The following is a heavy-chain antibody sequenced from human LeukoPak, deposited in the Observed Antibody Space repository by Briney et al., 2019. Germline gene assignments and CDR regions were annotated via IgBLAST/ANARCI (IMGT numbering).Heavy chain of an antibody. CDR3: ARGGTYYYDSSGYRIDY. V-gene: IGHV4-59*01. D-gene: IGHD3-22*01. Sequence: SETLSLTCTVSGGSISSYYWSWIRQPPGKGLEWIGYIYYSGSTNYNPSLKSRVTISVDTSKNQFSLKLSSVTAADTAVYYCARGGTYYYDSSGYRIDYWGQGTLVTVSS. J-gene: IGHJ4*02. CDR1: GGSISSYY. CDR2: IYYSGST.